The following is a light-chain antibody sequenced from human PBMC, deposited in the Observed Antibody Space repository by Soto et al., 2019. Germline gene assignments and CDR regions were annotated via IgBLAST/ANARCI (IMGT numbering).Light chain of an antibody. Sequence: EIVLTQSPGTLSLSPGKRATLSCRASQTVRTNYLAWFQLKPGQAPSLLIYGASSRATGIPDRFSGSGSWTYFTLTINRLDPDEFAVYFCQEYSDSPLTFVGGNKVEI. V-gene: IGKV3-20*01. CDR2: GAS. CDR1: QTVRTNY. CDR3: QEYSDSPLT. J-gene: IGKJ4*02.